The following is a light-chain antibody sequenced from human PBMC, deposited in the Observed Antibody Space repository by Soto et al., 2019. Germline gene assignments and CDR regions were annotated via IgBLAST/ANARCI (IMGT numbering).Light chain of an antibody. Sequence: DIQMTQSPPSLSASVGARVTITCRASQSIRYYLNWYQQMPGKAPKVLIYAASSLQSGVPSRFSGSGSGTDFTLTISSLQPEDFATYHCQQSYSAPLTFGGGTKVEIK. CDR3: QQSYSAPLT. CDR1: QSIRYY. J-gene: IGKJ4*01. V-gene: IGKV1-39*01. CDR2: AAS.